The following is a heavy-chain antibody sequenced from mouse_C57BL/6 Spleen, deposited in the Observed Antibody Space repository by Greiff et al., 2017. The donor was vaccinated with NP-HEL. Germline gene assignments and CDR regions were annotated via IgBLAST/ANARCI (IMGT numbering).Heavy chain of an antibody. D-gene: IGHD2-4*01. V-gene: IGHV1-26*01. J-gene: IGHJ1*03. CDR2: INPNNGGT. CDR1: GYTFTDYY. Sequence: EVKLQQSGPELVKPGASVKISCKASGYTFTDYYMNWVKQSHGKSLEWIGDINPNNGGTSYNQKFKGKATLTVDKSSSTAYMELRSLTSEDSAVYYCARRDGITYWYFDVWGTGTTVTVSS. CDR3: ARRDGITYWYFDV.